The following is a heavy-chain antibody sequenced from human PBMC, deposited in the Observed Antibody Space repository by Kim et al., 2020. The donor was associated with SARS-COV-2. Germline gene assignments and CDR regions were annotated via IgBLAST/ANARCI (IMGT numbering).Heavy chain of an antibody. J-gene: IGHJ6*02. V-gene: IGHV3-7*01. CDR1: GCTLSNYW. CDR2: IKQGGNKK. D-gene: IGHD3-3*01. CDR3: AREYSEGYGMDV. Sequence: GGSLRLSCAASGCTLSNYWMSWVRQAPGKGLEWVANIKQGGNKKHYVDSVKGRFTISRDDAKTSVYLQMNSLRAEDTAMYYCAREYSEGYGMDVWGQGTTVTVSS.